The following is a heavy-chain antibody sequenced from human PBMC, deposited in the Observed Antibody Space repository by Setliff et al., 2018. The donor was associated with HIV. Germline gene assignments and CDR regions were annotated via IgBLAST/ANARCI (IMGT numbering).Heavy chain of an antibody. V-gene: IGHV4-61*02. CDR1: DGYINSGHFY. Sequence: PSETLSLTCSVFDGYINSGHFYWNWIRQPAGKALEWIGRINTSGRTNYNPSLRSRVTISVDTSSNQISLWLRSVTAADTAVYYCARVQMAYAAFDVWGQGTMVTV. D-gene: IGHD4-17*01. J-gene: IGHJ3*01. CDR3: ARVQMAYAAFDV. CDR2: INTSGRT.